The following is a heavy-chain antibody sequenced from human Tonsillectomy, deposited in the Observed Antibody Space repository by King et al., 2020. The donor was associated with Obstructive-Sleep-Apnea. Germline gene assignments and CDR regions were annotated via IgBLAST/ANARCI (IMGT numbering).Heavy chain of an antibody. V-gene: IGHV3-30*04. D-gene: IGHD7-27*01. CDR2: ISYDGSNK. Sequence: QLVQSGGGVVQPGRSLRLSCAASGFTFSNNAMHWVRQAPGKGLEGVALISYDGSNKYYADSVKGRFTISRDNSKNTLYLQMNSLRAEDTAVYYCARVTGEAADYWGQGTLVTVSS. CDR1: GFTFSNNA. J-gene: IGHJ4*02. CDR3: ARVTGEAADY.